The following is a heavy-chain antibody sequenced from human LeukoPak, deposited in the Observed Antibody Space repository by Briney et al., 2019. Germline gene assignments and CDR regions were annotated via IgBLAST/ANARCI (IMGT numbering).Heavy chain of an antibody. CDR1: GXSITSNY. Sequence: PSQTLSLTCHVSGXSITSNYGGWIRQLAGKGLEWIWRIYTSGGINYNPSLKSRSTMSVDTSNNQCSLKLSSVTAADTAVYYCARGTPYSSGWYPPVRFDYWGQGTLVTVSS. CDR2: IYTSGGI. V-gene: IGHV4-4*07. D-gene: IGHD6-19*01. J-gene: IGHJ4*02. CDR3: ARGTPYSSGWYPPVRFDY.